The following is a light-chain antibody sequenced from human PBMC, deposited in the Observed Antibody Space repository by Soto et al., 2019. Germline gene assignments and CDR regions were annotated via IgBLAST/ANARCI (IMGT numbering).Light chain of an antibody. CDR3: QQRSSNTWPS. CDR1: QSVSTY. V-gene: IGKV3-11*01. Sequence: EIVLTQSPATLSLSPGERATLSCRASQSVSTYLAWYQQKPGQVPRLLIYDASNRATGIPARFSGSGSGTDFTLTISSLEPEDFAVYYCQQRSSNTWPSFGGGTKVEIK. J-gene: IGKJ4*01. CDR2: DAS.